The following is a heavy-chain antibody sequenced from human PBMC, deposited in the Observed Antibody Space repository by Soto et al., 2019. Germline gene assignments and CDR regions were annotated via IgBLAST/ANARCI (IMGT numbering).Heavy chain of an antibody. V-gene: IGHV1-2*04. J-gene: IGHJ3*02. Sequence: ASVKVSCKASGYTFTGYYMHWVRQAPGQGLEWMGWINPNSGGTNYAQKFQGWVTMTRDTSISTAYMELSRLRSDDTAVYYCARGSYGDYEFRAFDIWGQGTMVTVSS. CDR2: INPNSGGT. CDR3: ARGSYGDYEFRAFDI. CDR1: GYTFTGYY. D-gene: IGHD4-17*01.